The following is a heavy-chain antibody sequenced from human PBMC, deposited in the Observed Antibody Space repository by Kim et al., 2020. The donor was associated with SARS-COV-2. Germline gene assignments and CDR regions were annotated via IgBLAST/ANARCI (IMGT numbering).Heavy chain of an antibody. CDR1: GFTFSSYW. V-gene: IGHV3-74*01. CDR3: VRDSYQRNIYYGMDV. Sequence: GGSLRLSCAASGFTFSSYWMHWVRQAPGKGLLWVSRINTDGRSTSYADSVKSRFTMSRDNSKNMLYLQMNSLRAEDTAVYYFVRDSYQRNIYYGMDVLGQGTTVTVAS. D-gene: IGHD2-2*01. J-gene: IGHJ6*01. CDR2: INTDGRST.